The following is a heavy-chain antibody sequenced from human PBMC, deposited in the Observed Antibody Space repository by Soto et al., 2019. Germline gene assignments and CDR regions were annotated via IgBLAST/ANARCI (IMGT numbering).Heavy chain of an antibody. V-gene: IGHV4-59*01. CDR1: GGSISSNY. J-gene: IGHJ1*01. Sequence: LSETLSLTCTVSGGSISSNYWSWIRQPPGKGLEWIGYISNSGNTKYNSYLRSRVTISDDTSKNQFPLKLTSVTAADTAVYYCARGGCRSYHFDPWGQGTLVTVS. D-gene: IGHD3-16*02. CDR3: ARGGCRSYHFDP. CDR2: ISNSGNT.